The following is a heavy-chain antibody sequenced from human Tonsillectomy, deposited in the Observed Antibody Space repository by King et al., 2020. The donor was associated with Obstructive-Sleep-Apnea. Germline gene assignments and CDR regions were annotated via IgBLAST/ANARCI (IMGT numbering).Heavy chain of an antibody. CDR1: RFTFNSYG. J-gene: IGHJ6*02. D-gene: IGHD3-9*01. Sequence: QLVQSGGGVVQPGRSLRLSCAASRFTFNSYGMHWVRQAPGKGLDWVAVISFDGSKKYYADSVKGRFTISRDNSKNTLYLQMSSLRAEDTAVYYCAKDMTTAYGDYYGMDVWGQGTTVTISS. CDR2: ISFDGSKK. V-gene: IGHV3-30*18. CDR3: AKDMTTAYGDYYGMDV.